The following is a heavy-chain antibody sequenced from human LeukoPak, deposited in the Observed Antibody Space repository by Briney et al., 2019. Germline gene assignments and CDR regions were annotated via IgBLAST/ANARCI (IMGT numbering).Heavy chain of an antibody. Sequence: SETLSLTCTVSGGSISSSSYYWGWIRQPPGKGLEWIGSIYYSGSTYYNPSLKSRVTISVDTSKNQFSLKLNSVTAADTAVYYCARPIRSRDNNWFDPWGQGILVTVSS. CDR1: GGSISSSSYY. J-gene: IGHJ5*02. V-gene: IGHV4-39*01. D-gene: IGHD3-10*01. CDR3: ARPIRSRDNNWFDP. CDR2: IYYSGST.